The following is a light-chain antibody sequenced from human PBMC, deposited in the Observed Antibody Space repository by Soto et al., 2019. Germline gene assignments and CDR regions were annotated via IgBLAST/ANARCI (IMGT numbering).Light chain of an antibody. CDR2: GAS. V-gene: IGKV3-20*01. CDR1: QSVSSN. J-gene: IGKJ1*01. CDR3: QQYGSSPET. Sequence: VMTQSAAALSVSPGERATLSCRASQSVSSNLAWYQQKPGQAPRLLIYGASSRATGIPDRFSGSGSGTDFTLTISRLEPEDFAVYYCQQYGSSPETFGQGTKVDI.